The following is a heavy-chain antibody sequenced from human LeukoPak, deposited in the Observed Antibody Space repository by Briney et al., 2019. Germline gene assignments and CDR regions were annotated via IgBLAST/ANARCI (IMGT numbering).Heavy chain of an antibody. D-gene: IGHD3-16*01. Sequence: GGSLRLSCAASGFTFSSSDMHWVRQGTGKGLEWVSAIGTAGGTYYGGSVKGRFIISRDTGKNSLYLQMNSLRAGDTAMYYCARVDNSAYSDWGQGTLVTVSS. V-gene: IGHV3-13*04. CDR3: ARVDNSAYSD. J-gene: IGHJ4*02. CDR1: GFTFSSSD. CDR2: IGTAGGT.